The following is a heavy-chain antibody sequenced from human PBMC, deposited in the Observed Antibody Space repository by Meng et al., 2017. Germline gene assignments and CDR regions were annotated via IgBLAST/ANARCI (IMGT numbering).Heavy chain of an antibody. J-gene: IGHJ4*02. V-gene: IGHV3-66*01. CDR1: GFTVSRNY. CDR2: IYSGGST. D-gene: IGHD4-17*01. Sequence: EVALVESGGGLVQRGGSLRLSCAASGFTVSRNYMSWVRQAPGKGLEWVSVIYSGGSTYYADSVKGRFTISRDNSKNTLYLQMNSLRAEDTAVYYCARAVTRYYFDYWGQGTLVTVAS. CDR3: ARAVTRYYFDY.